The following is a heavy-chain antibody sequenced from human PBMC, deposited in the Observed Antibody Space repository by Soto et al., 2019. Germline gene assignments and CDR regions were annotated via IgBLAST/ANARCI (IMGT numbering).Heavy chain of an antibody. CDR1: GFTFTRYS. CDR2: ISSTTNYI. CDR3: ARESEDLTSNFDY. V-gene: IGHV3-21*06. Sequence: GGSLRLPCAASGFTFTRYSMNWVRQAPGKGLEWVSSISSTTNYIYYGDSMKGRFTISRDNAKNSLYLEMNSLRAEDTAVYYCARESEDLTSNFDYWGQGTLVTVSS. J-gene: IGHJ4*02.